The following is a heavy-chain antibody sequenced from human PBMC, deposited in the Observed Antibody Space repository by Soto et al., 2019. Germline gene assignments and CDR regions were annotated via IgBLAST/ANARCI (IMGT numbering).Heavy chain of an antibody. CDR2: IYSNGNT. D-gene: IGHD2-15*01. CDR1: GGSISGCY. Sequence: PSETLSLTCTVSGGSISGCYCTWIRQPPGKGLEWIGNIYSNGNTNYNPSLKSRVTMSVDTSKNQFSLKVTSVTAADTAVYYCARGHNIVPDWGQGTLVTASS. CDR3: ARGHNIVPD. V-gene: IGHV4-4*07. J-gene: IGHJ4*02.